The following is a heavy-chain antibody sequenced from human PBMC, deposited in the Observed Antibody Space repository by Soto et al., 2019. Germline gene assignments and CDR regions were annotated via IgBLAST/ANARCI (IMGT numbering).Heavy chain of an antibody. CDR3: ARDRGASSGYYPYWFDP. D-gene: IGHD3-22*01. V-gene: IGHV1-69*12. CDR1: GGTFSSYA. CDR2: IIPIFGTA. Sequence: QVQLVQSGAEVKKPGSSVKVSCKASGGTFSSYAITWVRQAPGQGLEWMGGIIPIFGTANYAQKFQARVTITADESTRTAYMELSSLRSEDTAVYYCARDRGASSGYYPYWFDPWGQGTLVTVSS. J-gene: IGHJ5*02.